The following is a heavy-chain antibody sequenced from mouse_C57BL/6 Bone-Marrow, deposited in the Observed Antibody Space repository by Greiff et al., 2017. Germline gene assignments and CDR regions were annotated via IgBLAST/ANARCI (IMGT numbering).Heavy chain of an antibody. V-gene: IGHV5-17*01. CDR2: ISSGSSTI. CDR3: SCITTVVSHGWYFDV. CDR1: GFTFSDYG. J-gene: IGHJ1*03. D-gene: IGHD1-1*01. Sequence: DVKLVESGGGLVKPGGSLKPSCAASGFTFSDYGMHWVRQAPEKGLEWVAYISSGSSTIYYADTVKGRFTIYRDNAKKTLFLQMTRLRSEDPAMYYCSCITTVVSHGWYFDVWGTGTTVTVSS.